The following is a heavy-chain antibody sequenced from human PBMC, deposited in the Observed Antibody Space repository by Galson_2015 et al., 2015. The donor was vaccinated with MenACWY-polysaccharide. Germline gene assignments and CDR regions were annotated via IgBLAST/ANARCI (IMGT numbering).Heavy chain of an antibody. D-gene: IGHD2-8*01. V-gene: IGHV1-46*01. Sequence: SVKVSCKASGYTFTNYYIHWVRQAPGLGLEWMGVVKPSGGHPIQEQKFQGRVTMTSDTSTSTVYMDVRSLGSDDTAIYYCARAASCTHYCYYYYYMDVWGKGTTVTVSS. J-gene: IGHJ6*03. CDR1: GYTFTNYY. CDR2: VKPSGGHP. CDR3: ARAASCTHYCYYYYYMDV.